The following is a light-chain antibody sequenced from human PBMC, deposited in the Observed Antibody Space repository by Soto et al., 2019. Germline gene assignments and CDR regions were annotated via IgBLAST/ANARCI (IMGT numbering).Light chain of an antibody. CDR1: SSDVGGYNY. CDR2: EVS. Sequence: QSALTQPPSASGSPGQSVTISCTGTSSDVGGYNYVSWYQQHPGKAPKLMIYEVSKRPSGVPDSFSGSKSGNTASLTVSGLQAEDEADYYCSSYAGSNTPYVFGTGTKLTVL. V-gene: IGLV2-8*01. CDR3: SSYAGSNTPYV. J-gene: IGLJ1*01.